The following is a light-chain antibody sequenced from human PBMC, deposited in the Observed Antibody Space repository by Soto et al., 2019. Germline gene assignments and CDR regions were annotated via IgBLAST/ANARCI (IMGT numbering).Light chain of an antibody. CDR1: SSDVGGYNY. J-gene: IGLJ1*01. CDR3: SSYTSSSTSV. Sequence: QSALTRPASVSGSPGQSITISCTGTSSDVGGYNYVSWYQQHPGKAPKLMIYEVSNRPSGVSNRFSGSKSGNTASLTISGLQAEDEADYYCSSYTSSSTSVFGTGTKLTVL. CDR2: EVS. V-gene: IGLV2-14*01.